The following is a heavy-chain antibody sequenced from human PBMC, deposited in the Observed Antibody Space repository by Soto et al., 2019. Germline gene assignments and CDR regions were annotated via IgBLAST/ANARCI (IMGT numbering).Heavy chain of an antibody. V-gene: IGHV1-46*01. D-gene: IGHD4-17*01. J-gene: IGHJ4*02. CDR2: INPSGGAA. CDR1: RYTFTKYY. CDR3: ARDRSYGNFFDY. Sequence: VKVSCKASRYTFTKYYIHWVGQAPGQGIEWMGIINPSGGAASYAQRFQGRVTMTRDTSTSTVYMELNSLRSEDTAVYYCARDRSYGNFFDYWGQGTLVTVSS.